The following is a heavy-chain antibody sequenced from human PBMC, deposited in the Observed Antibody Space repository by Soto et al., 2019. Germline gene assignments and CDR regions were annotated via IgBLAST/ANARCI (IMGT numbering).Heavy chain of an antibody. Sequence: EVQLLESGGGLVQPGGSLRLSCAASGFTFSSYAMSWVRQAPGKGLEWVSVISGSGGSTYYADSVKGRFTISRDNSKNTLYLQMHKLKAEDTAGCYCAKGGWIRLGLGSYWGQGSLVTVAS. V-gene: IGHV3-23*01. CDR3: AKGGWIRLGLGSY. CDR2: ISGSGGST. D-gene: IGHD5-18*01. J-gene: IGHJ4*02. CDR1: GFTFSSYA.